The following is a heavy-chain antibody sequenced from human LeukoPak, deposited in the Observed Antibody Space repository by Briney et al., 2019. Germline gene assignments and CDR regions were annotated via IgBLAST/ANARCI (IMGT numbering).Heavy chain of an antibody. CDR1: GFTFSSYW. V-gene: IGHV3-7*01. D-gene: IGHD6-13*01. J-gene: IGHJ4*02. CDR3: ARVKQQLATTKQYYFDY. CDR2: IKQDGSEK. Sequence: TGGSLRLSCAASGFTFSSYWMTWVRQAPGKGLEWVANIKQDGSEKYYVDSVKGRFTISRDNAKNSLYLQMNSLRAEDTAVYYCARVKQQLATTKQYYFDYWGQGTLVTVSS.